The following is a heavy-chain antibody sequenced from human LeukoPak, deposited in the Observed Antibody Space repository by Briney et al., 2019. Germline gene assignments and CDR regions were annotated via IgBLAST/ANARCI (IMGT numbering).Heavy chain of an antibody. CDR3: ARARYYYYNYMDV. CDR2: IYYHENT. V-gene: IGHV4-39*07. J-gene: IGHJ6*03. CDR1: GGSISSSSDY. Sequence: SETLSLTCTVSGGSISSSSDYWGWIRQAPGKGLEWIGSIYYHENTYYNSSLKSRVTISVDTSKNQFSLKLNSVTAADTAVYYCARARYYYYNYMDVWGKGTTVTVSS.